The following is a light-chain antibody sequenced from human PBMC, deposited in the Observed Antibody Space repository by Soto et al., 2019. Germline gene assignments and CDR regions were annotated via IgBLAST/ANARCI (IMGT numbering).Light chain of an antibody. CDR3: QQYGSSPLT. CDR1: QSVSSSY. J-gene: IGKJ4*01. CDR2: GAS. V-gene: IGKV3-20*01. Sequence: IVLTQSPGTLSLSPGERATLSCRASQSVSSSYLAWYQQKPGQAPRLLIYGASSRATGIPDRFSGGGSGTDFTLTISILEPEDFAVYYCQQYGSSPLTFGGGTKVEIK.